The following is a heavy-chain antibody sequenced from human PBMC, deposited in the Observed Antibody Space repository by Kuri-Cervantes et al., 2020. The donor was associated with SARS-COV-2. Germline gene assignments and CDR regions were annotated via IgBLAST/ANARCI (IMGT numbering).Heavy chain of an antibody. J-gene: IGHJ4*02. CDR1: GFRFDDYT. CDR3: ARDTPYCSSNTCSDF. D-gene: IGHD2-2*01. CDR2: TSWDGVSS. V-gene: IGHV3-43*01. Sequence: GGSLRLSCVGTGFRFDDYTMHWVRQSPGKGLEWVSFTSWDGVSSYYTDSVKGRFTISRDNAKNSLYLQMNSLRAEDTAVYFCARDTPYCSSNTCSDFWGQGTLVTVSS.